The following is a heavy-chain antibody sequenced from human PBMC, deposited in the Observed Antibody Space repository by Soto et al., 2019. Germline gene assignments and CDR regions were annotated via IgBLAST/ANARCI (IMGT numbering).Heavy chain of an antibody. CDR2: IYYSGST. CDR1: GGSISSGGYY. Sequence: SETLSLTCTVSGGSISSGGYYWSWIRQHPGKGLEWIGYIYYSGSTYYNPSLKSRVTISVDTSKNQFSLKLSSVTAADTAVYYCARDIEKLPSGHWFDPWGQGTLVTVSS. J-gene: IGHJ5*02. CDR3: ARDIEKLPSGHWFDP. D-gene: IGHD1-26*01. V-gene: IGHV4-31*03.